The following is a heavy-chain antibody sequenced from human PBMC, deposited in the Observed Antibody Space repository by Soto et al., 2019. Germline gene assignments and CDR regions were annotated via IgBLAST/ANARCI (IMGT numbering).Heavy chain of an antibody. CDR3: TKEGTAGGWFDP. CDR2: IIPLFTTA. V-gene: IGHV1-69*13. Sequence: SVKVSCKASGGTFGSYAISWVRQAPGQGLEWMGDIIPLFTTANYAQQFQGRVTITADESTTTAYMELSGLRSEDTALYYCTKEGTAGGWFDPWGQGTLVTVSS. J-gene: IGHJ5*02. D-gene: IGHD6-25*01. CDR1: GGTFGSYA.